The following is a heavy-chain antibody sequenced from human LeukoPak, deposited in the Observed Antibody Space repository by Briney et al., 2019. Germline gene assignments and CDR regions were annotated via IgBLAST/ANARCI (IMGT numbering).Heavy chain of an antibody. D-gene: IGHD5-18*01. CDR2: INLSGGST. CDR1: GYAFTSYY. CDR3: ARALASYGCDY. Sequence: ASVKVSCKASGYAFTSYYMHGVRQAPGQGLEWMGIINLSGGSTSYAQKFQGRVTMTRDTSTSTVYMELSSLRSEDTAVYYCARALASYGCDYWGQGTLVTVSS. J-gene: IGHJ4*02. V-gene: IGHV1-46*01.